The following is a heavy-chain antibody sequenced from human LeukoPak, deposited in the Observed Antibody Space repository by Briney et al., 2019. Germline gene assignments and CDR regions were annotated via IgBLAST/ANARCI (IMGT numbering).Heavy chain of an antibody. CDR1: GFTFSNFW. D-gene: IGHD5-24*01. CDR3: AREIDDGYKAFDY. Sequence: GGSLRLSCTASGFTFSNFWMGWVRQAPGKGLEWVANIKQDETEKFYLGSVKGRFTISRDNSKNTLYLQMNSLRAEDTAVYYCAREIDDGYKAFDYWGQGTLVTVSS. J-gene: IGHJ4*02. V-gene: IGHV3-7*01. CDR2: IKQDETEK.